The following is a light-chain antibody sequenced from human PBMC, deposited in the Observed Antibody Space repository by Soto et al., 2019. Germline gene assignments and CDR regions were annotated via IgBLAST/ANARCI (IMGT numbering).Light chain of an antibody. V-gene: IGKV3-20*01. Sequence: EIVLTQSPGTLSLSPGERATLSCRASQSFSNNYLAWYQQKPGQAPRLLIYGASSRATGIPARFSGSGSGTDFTLTISRLEPEDFAVYYCQQYRDSWTFGGGTKVEIK. CDR3: QQYRDSWT. J-gene: IGKJ4*02. CDR1: QSFSNNY. CDR2: GAS.